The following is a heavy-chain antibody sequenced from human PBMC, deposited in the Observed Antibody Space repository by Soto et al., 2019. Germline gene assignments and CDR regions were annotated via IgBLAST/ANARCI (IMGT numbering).Heavy chain of an antibody. CDR3: AGVRGPYCGGECYPPTPNWFDP. CDR2: IYHSGST. CDR1: GGSISSGGYS. V-gene: IGHV4-30-2*01. Sequence: QLQLQESGSGLVKPSQTLSLTCAVSGGSISSGGYSWSWIRQPPGKGLEWIGYIYHSGSTYYNPYHKSRVTISVDRSKNQFSLKLSSVTAADSAVYYCAGVRGPYCGGECYPPTPNWFDPWGQGTLVTVSS. J-gene: IGHJ5*02. D-gene: IGHD2-21*01.